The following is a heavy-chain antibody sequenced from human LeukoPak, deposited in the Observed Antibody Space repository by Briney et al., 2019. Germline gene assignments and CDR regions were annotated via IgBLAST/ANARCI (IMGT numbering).Heavy chain of an antibody. CDR2: ISAYNGNT. CDR1: GYTFTSYG. V-gene: IGHV1-18*01. Sequence: ASVKVSCKASGYTFTSYGISWVRQAPGQGLEWMGWISAYNGNTNYAQKLQGRVTMTTDTSTSTAYMELRSLRSDDTAVYYCARDLTTSIAARPGTIDYWGQGTLVTASS. CDR3: ARDLTTSIAARPGTIDY. D-gene: IGHD6-6*01. J-gene: IGHJ4*02.